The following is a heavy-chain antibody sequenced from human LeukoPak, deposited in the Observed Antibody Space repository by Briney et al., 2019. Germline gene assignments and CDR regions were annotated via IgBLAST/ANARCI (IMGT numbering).Heavy chain of an antibody. Sequence: VSVKVSCKASEYTLTDHYVHWVRQAPGQGLEWMGRINPKSADTTYTQKFQGRVTMTRDTAINLVYMELSRLTSDDTAVYYCAGEADTSDSRDHYGMDVWGQGTTVTVTS. J-gene: IGHJ6*02. V-gene: IGHV1-2*06. CDR2: INPKSADT. D-gene: IGHD6-19*01. CDR3: AGEADTSDSRDHYGMDV. CDR1: EYTLTDHY.